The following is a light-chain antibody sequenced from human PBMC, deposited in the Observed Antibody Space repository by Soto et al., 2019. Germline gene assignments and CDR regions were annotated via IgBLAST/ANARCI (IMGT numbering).Light chain of an antibody. CDR3: QSYDSSLRHYL. V-gene: IGLV1-40*01. J-gene: IGLJ1*01. CDR2: GNT. Sequence: QSVLTQPPSVSGASGQRVTISCTGSSSDIGAGYDVHWYQQLPGKAPTLLIYGNTKRPSGVPDRFSGSRSGTSASLAITGLQAEDEADYYCQSYDSSLRHYLFGTGTKLTVL. CDR1: SSDIGAGYD.